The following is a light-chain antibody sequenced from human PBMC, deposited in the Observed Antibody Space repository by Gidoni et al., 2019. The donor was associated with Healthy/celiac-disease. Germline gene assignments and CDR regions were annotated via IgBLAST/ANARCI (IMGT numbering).Light chain of an antibody. V-gene: IGKV1-5*01. J-gene: IGKJ1*01. CDR2: DAS. CDR1: QSMSSW. Sequence: DIQMTQSPSTLSASVGDRVTITCRASQSMSSWLAWYQPKPGKAPKLLIYDASSLESGVPSRFSGIGSGTEFTLSIRSLQPDDFATYYFQQYHSYPWTFGQGTKVEIK. CDR3: QQYHSYPWT.